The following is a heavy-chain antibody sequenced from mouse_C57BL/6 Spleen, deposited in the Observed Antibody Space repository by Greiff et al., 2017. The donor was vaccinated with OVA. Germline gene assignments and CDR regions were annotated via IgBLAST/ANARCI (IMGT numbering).Heavy chain of an antibody. CDR1: GYTFTDYY. D-gene: IGHD1-1*01. V-gene: IGHV1-26*01. J-gene: IGHJ2*01. CDR3: ARMVVAEYFDY. CDR2: INPNNGGT. Sequence: EVQLQQSGPELVKPGASVKISCKASGYTFTDYYMNWVKQSHGKSLEWIGDINPNNGGTSYNQKFKGKATLTVDKSSSTAYMELRSLTSEDSAVYYCARMVVAEYFDYWGQGTTLTVSS.